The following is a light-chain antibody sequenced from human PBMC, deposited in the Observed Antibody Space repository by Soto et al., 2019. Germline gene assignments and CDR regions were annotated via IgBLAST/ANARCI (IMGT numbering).Light chain of an antibody. J-gene: IGKJ1*01. CDR1: QTINTW. CDR3: QQYNSYSWT. CDR2: DAS. V-gene: IGKV1-5*01. Sequence: DIQMTQSPSTLPASVGDRVTITCRASQTINTWLAWYQQKPGKAPKLLIYDASSLEAGVPSRFNGSGSGTEFTLTISSLQPDDFATYYCQQYNSYSWTFGQGTKVDI.